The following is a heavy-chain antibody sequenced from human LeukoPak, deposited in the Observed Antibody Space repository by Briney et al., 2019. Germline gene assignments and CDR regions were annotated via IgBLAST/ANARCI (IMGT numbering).Heavy chain of an antibody. CDR2: ISYDGSNK. CDR1: GFTFSSYG. Sequence: TGGSLRLSCAASGFTFSSYGMHWVRQAPGKGLEWVAVISYDGSNKYYADSVKGRFTISRDNSKNTLYLQMNSLRADDTAVYYCTKDPNGDYVGAFDPWGQGTLVTVSS. D-gene: IGHD4-17*01. V-gene: IGHV3-30*18. J-gene: IGHJ5*02. CDR3: TKDPNGDYVGAFDP.